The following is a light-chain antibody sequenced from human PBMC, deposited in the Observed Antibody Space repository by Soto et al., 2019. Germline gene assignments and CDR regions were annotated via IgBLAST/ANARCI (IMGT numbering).Light chain of an antibody. CDR2: DVS. CDR1: QSVSSN. Sequence: EIAMTQSPATLSVSPGERATLSCWASQSVSSNLAWYQQKPGQAPRLLIYDVSTRATGIPTRFSGSGSGTEFTLTISSLQSEDFAAYYCQQYNNWPLTVGGGTKVDSK. J-gene: IGKJ4*01. V-gene: IGKV3D-15*01. CDR3: QQYNNWPLT.